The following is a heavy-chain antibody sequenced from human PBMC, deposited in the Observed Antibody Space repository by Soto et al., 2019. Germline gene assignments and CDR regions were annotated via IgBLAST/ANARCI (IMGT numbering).Heavy chain of an antibody. J-gene: IGHJ4*02. Sequence: ASVKVSCKASGYTFSTYGFSWVRQAPGQGLEWMGWIGTHNGDTNYVQKFQGRVTMTTDNSKDTLYVQMNSLRAEDTAVYYCAKAISGYNAPLDYWGQGTRVTVSS. CDR3: AKAISGYNAPLDY. V-gene: IGHV1-18*01. CDR1: GYTFSTYG. CDR2: IGTHNGDT. D-gene: IGHD1-20*01.